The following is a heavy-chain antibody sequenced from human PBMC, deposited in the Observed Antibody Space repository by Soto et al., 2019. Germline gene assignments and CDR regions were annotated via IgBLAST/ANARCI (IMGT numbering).Heavy chain of an antibody. J-gene: IGHJ6*02. CDR1: GFTFKTHA. CDR2: IAYDGNEK. Sequence: QGQLVESGGGVVQPGTSLRLSCAASGFTFKTHAMHWVRQAPGKGLEWMAVIAYDGNEKFYADSVKGRFTISRDISKNALYLQINTLRNEDTAVYYCGKDVGDYVPYYYGVDVWGQGTTVTVSS. CDR3: GKDVGDYVPYYYGVDV. D-gene: IGHD1-26*01. V-gene: IGHV3-30*18.